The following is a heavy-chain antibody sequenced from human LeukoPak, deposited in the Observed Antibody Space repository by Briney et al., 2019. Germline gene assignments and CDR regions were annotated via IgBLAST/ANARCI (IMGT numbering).Heavy chain of an antibody. V-gene: IGHV5-51*01. CDR3: ARHSPSMVRGVTIDY. J-gene: IGHJ4*02. D-gene: IGHD3-10*01. Sequence: GESLKISCQGSGYSFTSYWIGWVRQIPGKGLEWVGIVYPGDSDTRYSPSFQGQVTISADKSISTAYLQWSSLKASDTAMYYCARHSPSMVRGVTIDYWGQGTLVTVSS. CDR2: VYPGDSDT. CDR1: GYSFTSYW.